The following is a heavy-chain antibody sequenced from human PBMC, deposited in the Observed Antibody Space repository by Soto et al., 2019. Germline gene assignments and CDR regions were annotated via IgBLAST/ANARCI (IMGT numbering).Heavy chain of an antibody. V-gene: IGHV3-15*01. J-gene: IGHJ5*02. Sequence: EVQLVESGGGLVKPGGSLRLSCEASGFTFIYAWMSWVRQAPGKGLEWVGHIKSNTDGGTTDYAAPVNGRFTSSRDDSKTTLYLQMSSLKTQDTAVYYCTPDPILAAAGGSDPWGQGTLVTVSS. CDR1: GFTFIYAW. CDR3: TPDPILAAAGGSDP. D-gene: IGHD6-13*01. CDR2: IKSNTDGGTT.